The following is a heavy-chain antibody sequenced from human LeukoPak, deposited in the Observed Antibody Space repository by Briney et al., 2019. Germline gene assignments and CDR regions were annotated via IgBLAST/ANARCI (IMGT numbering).Heavy chain of an antibody. J-gene: IGHJ4*02. CDR3: ARVGTNYDSSGYYGY. D-gene: IGHD3-22*01. CDR2: ISYDGSNK. CDR1: GFTFSSYA. V-gene: IGHV3-30*04. Sequence: PGGSLRLSCAASGFTFSSYAMHWVRQAPGKGLEWVAVISYDGSNKYYADSVKGRFTISRDNSKNTLYLQMNGLRAEDTAVYYCARVGTNYDSSGYYGYWGQGTLVTVSS.